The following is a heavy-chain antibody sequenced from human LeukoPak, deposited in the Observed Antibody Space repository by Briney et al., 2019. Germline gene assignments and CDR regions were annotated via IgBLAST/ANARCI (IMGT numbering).Heavy chain of an antibody. J-gene: IGHJ6*04. CDR2: TYYRSKWYN. Sequence: SQTLSLTCAISGDSVSSNSAAWNWIRQSPSRGLEWLGRTYYRSKWYNEYAVSVKSRITINPDTSKNRFSLQLNSVTPEDTAVYYCTKTGGGGGSYRYCYGMDVWGEGTTVTVSS. CDR3: TKTGGGGGSYRYCYGMDV. CDR1: GDSVSSNSAA. D-gene: IGHD1-26*01. V-gene: IGHV6-1*01.